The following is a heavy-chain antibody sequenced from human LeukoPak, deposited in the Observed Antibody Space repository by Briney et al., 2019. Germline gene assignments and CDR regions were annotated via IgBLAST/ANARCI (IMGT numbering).Heavy chain of an antibody. CDR3: ARAGWASANLDV. Sequence: SETLSLTCAVYGGSFSGHYWTWIRQPPGKGLEWIGEINHSGSTNYNPSLKSRVTISVDTSKNQFSLKVSSVTAADTAVYYCARAGWASANLDVWGKGTTVTVSS. CDR1: GGSFSGHY. V-gene: IGHV4-34*01. D-gene: IGHD1-1*01. J-gene: IGHJ6*04. CDR2: INHSGST.